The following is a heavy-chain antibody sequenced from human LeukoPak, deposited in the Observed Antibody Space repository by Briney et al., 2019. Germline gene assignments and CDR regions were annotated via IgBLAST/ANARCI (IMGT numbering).Heavy chain of an antibody. CDR1: GFTFRSDW. CDR2: INQNGGVK. V-gene: IGHV3-7*03. D-gene: IGHD4-23*01. Sequence: GGSLRLSCAASGFTFRSDWMSWVRQAPGKGLEWVATINQNGGVKYYVDSVKGRFTISRDNAKTSLFLQMNSLRIDDTAMYYCTRTVNSASDFWGQGTLVTVSS. CDR3: TRTVNSASDF. J-gene: IGHJ4*02.